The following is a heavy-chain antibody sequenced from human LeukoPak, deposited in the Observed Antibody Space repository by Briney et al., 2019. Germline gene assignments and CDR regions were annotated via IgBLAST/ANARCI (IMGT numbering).Heavy chain of an antibody. CDR1: GGSFSGYY. D-gene: IGHD1-26*01. V-gene: IGHV4-34*01. Sequence: SETLSLTCAVYGGSFSGYYWSWIRQPPGKGLEWIGEINHSGSTNYNPFLKSRVTISVDTSKNQFSLKLSSVTAADTAVYYCARDLVGATTEDYWGQGTLVTVSS. J-gene: IGHJ4*02. CDR2: INHSGST. CDR3: ARDLVGATTEDY.